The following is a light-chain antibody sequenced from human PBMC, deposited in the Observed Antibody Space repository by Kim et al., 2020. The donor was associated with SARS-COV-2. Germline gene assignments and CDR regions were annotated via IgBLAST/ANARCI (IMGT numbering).Light chain of an antibody. Sequence: VALTQSPGTLSLSPGETATLSCRASQSVAGKYVAWYQQKPGQAPRLLIFDASTRATGISDRFSGSGSGTDFSLTISRLEPEDFAVYYGQKMGTPPCTSGQGNKWE. CDR1: QSVAGKY. CDR3: QKMGTPPCT. CDR2: DAS. V-gene: IGKV3-20*01. J-gene: IGKJ2*02.